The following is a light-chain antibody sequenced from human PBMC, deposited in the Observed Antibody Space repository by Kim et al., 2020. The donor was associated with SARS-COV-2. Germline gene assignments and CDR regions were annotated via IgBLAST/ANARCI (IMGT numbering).Light chain of an antibody. Sequence: DIQMTQSPSSLSTSIGHRVTITCRASQRISTYLNWYQHKPGKAPKLLIYAASRLRSGVPSRFSGGGSGTDFTLTISSLQPEDIATYYCQQSYMTPRTFGQGTKVDIK. J-gene: IGKJ1*01. CDR3: QQSYMTPRT. V-gene: IGKV1-39*01. CDR2: AAS. CDR1: QRISTY.